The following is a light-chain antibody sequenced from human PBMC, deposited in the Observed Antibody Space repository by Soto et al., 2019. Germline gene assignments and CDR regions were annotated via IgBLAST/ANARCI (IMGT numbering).Light chain of an antibody. V-gene: IGKV1-5*01. Sequence: DIQMTQSPSTLSASVGDRVTITCRASQSISSWLAWYQQKPGKAPKLLIYDASSLESGVPSRFSGSGSGTEFTLTISSLQPDDFATYYCQQYTSYSWTFGPGTKV. CDR1: QSISSW. CDR2: DAS. CDR3: QQYTSYSWT. J-gene: IGKJ1*01.